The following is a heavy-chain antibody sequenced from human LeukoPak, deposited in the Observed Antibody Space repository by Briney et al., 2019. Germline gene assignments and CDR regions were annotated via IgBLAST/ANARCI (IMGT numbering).Heavy chain of an antibody. CDR1: GFTFRTSS. Sequence: GGSLRLSCAASGFTFRTSSMTWVRQAPGKGLEWVSALSGSADTTYYADSVKGRFTISRDKSKNTLYLQMNSLRAEDTAVYYCARAHIVVVPAAAEDYFDYWGQGTLVTVSS. D-gene: IGHD2-2*01. CDR2: LSGSADTT. J-gene: IGHJ4*02. CDR3: ARAHIVVVPAAAEDYFDY. V-gene: IGHV3-23*01.